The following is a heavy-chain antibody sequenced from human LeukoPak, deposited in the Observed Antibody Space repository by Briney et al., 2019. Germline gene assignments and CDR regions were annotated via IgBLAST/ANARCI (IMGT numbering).Heavy chain of an antibody. CDR3: ARPPSITNPYFCMDV. V-gene: IGHV3-48*03. J-gene: IGHJ6*02. CDR1: GFTFSSYE. CDR2: IGSGGTTI. Sequence: GGSLRLSCAASGFTFSSYEMNWVRQAPGKGLEWVSYIGSGGTTIYYADSVKGRFTISRDNAKSSLYLQMNSLRAEDTAVYYCARPPSITNPYFCMDVWGQGTTVTVSS. D-gene: IGHD3-3*01.